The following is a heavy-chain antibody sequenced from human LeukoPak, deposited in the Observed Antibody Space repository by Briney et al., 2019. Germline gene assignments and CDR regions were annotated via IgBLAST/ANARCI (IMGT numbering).Heavy chain of an antibody. CDR1: GFTFSDYV. CDR3: ARDSMWDMYYYDSSGYPFDY. CDR2: ISSSGSTI. J-gene: IGHJ4*02. V-gene: IGHV3-48*03. Sequence: PGESLRLSCAASGFTFSDYVMIWVRQAPGKGLEWVSYISSSGSTIYYADSVKGRFTISRDNAKNSLYLQMNSLRAEDTAVYYCARDSMWDMYYYDSSGYPFDYWGQGTLVTVSS. D-gene: IGHD3-22*01.